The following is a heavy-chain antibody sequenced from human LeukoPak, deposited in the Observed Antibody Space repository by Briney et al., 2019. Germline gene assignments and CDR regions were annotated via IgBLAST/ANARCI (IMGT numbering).Heavy chain of an antibody. CDR3: ARARYNYGSNWLDP. J-gene: IGHJ5*02. D-gene: IGHD5-18*01. Sequence: GASVKVSCKASVYTFTGYYMHWVRQAPGQGLEWMGWINPNSGGTNYAQKFQGRVTMTRDTSISTGYMELSRLRSDDTAVYYCARARYNYGSNWLDPWGQGTLVTVSS. CDR1: VYTFTGYY. V-gene: IGHV1-2*02. CDR2: INPNSGGT.